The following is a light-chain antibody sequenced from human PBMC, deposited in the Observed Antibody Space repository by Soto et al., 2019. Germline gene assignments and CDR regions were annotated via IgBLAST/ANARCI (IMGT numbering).Light chain of an antibody. J-gene: IGKJ1*01. Sequence: EVVMRQSPATLSVSPGEGATLSCRASQGIGDTLAWYQHKPGQTPRLLIYGASSRATGIPDRFSGSGSGTDFILTISRLDPEDFAVYFCQQYGSSPWTFGQGTKVDIK. V-gene: IGKV3-20*01. CDR3: QQYGSSPWT. CDR2: GAS. CDR1: QGIGDT.